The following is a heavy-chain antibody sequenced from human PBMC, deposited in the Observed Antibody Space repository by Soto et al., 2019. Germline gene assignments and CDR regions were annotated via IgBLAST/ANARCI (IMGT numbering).Heavy chain of an antibody. J-gene: IGHJ6*02. CDR2: INHSGST. V-gene: IGHV4-34*01. CDR1: GGSFSGYY. D-gene: IGHD3-10*01. CDR3: ARGGLRTHGSGSYYNVGMDV. Sequence: SETLSLTCAVYGGSFSGYYWSWIRQPPGKGLEWIGEINHSGSTNYNPSLKSRVTISVDTSKNQFFMKLSSMTAADTAVHYCARGGLRTHGSGSYYNVGMDVWGQGTTVTVSS.